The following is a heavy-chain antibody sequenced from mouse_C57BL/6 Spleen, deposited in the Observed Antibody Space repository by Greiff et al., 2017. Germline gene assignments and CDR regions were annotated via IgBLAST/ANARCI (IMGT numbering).Heavy chain of an antibody. CDR3: ARRYGGDYDAHFDY. CDR2: ISSGSSTI. J-gene: IGHJ2*01. D-gene: IGHD2-4*01. Sequence: EVKVEESGGGLVKPGGSLKLSCAASGFTFSDYGMHWVRQAPEKGLEWVAYISSGSSTIYYADTVTGRVTLSRDNAKNTLFLQMTRLRSEDTAMYYCARRYGGDYDAHFDYWGQGTTRTVSS. CDR1: GFTFSDYG. V-gene: IGHV5-17*01.